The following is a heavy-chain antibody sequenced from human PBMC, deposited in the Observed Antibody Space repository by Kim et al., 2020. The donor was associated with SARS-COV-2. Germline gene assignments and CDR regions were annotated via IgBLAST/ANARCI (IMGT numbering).Heavy chain of an antibody. J-gene: IGHJ3*02. Sequence: GESLKISCKGSGYSFTSYWISWVRQMPGKGLEWMGRIDPSDSYTNYSPSFQGHGTISADKSISTAYLQWSSLKASDTAMYYCARGVVPAAMSYDAFDIWGQGTMVTVSS. CDR2: IDPSDSYT. CDR3: ARGVVPAAMSYDAFDI. V-gene: IGHV5-10-1*01. CDR1: GYSFTSYW. D-gene: IGHD2-2*01.